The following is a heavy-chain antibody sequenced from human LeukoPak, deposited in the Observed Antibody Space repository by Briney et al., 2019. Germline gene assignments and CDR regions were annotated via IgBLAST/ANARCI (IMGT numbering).Heavy chain of an antibody. V-gene: IGHV1-69*04. Sequence: ASVKVSCKASGGTFSSYAISWVRQAPGQGLEWMGRIIPILGIANYAQKFQGRVTITADKSTSTAYMELSSLRSEDTAVYYCASSACGGDCFDAFDIWGQGTMVTVSP. D-gene: IGHD2-21*02. CDR3: ASSACGGDCFDAFDI. CDR2: IIPILGIA. J-gene: IGHJ3*02. CDR1: GGTFSSYA.